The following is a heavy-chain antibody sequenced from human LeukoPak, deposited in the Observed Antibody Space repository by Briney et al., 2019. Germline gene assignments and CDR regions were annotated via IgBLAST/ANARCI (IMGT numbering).Heavy chain of an antibody. D-gene: IGHD6-13*01. CDR1: GFTFSSYA. Sequence: PGGSLRLSCAASGFTFSSYAMHWVRQAPGKGLEWVAVISYDGSNKYYADSVKGRFTISRDNSKNTLYLQMNSLRAEDTAVYYCAREAYSSSWPWFWFDPWGQGTLVTVSS. CDR2: ISYDGSNK. J-gene: IGHJ5*02. V-gene: IGHV3-30*04. CDR3: AREAYSSSWPWFWFDP.